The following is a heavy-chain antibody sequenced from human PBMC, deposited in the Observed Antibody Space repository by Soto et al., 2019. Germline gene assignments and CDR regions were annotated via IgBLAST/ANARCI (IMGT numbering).Heavy chain of an antibody. V-gene: IGHV3-30-3*01. D-gene: IGHD1-20*01. CDR2: ISYDGSKK. J-gene: IGHJ4*02. CDR3: ARGFNWNDDVDY. Sequence: GGSLRLSCAASGFTFSSYAMHWVRQAPGKGLEWVAVISYDGSKKYYADSVKGRFTISRDNSKNTLYLQMNSLRAEDTAVYYCARGFNWNDDVDYWGQGTLVTVSS. CDR1: GFTFSSYA.